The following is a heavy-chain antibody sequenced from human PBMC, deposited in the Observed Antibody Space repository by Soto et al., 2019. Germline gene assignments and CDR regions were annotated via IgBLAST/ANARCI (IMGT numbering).Heavy chain of an antibody. Sequence: QIKLVQSGGEVKKPGASVNVACKTSGYRFTNYGIGWVRQAPGQGLEWMGWISTYNVNTIYAQNFQGRDTLTTDTSTNTAYMELKSLTSDDTAVDYCARVPGELHLLDAFDVWGQGTMLTVSS. CDR2: ISTYNVNT. D-gene: IGHD1-7*01. J-gene: IGHJ3*01. V-gene: IGHV1-18*01. CDR3: ARVPGELHLLDAFDV. CDR1: GYRFTNYG.